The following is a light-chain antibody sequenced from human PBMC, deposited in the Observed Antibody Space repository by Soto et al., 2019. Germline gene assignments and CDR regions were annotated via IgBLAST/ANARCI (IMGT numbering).Light chain of an antibody. CDR1: QSVSNSH. V-gene: IGKV3-20*01. Sequence: EIVLTQSPGTLSLSPGERATLSCRASQSVSNSHLAWHQQKPGQAPRLLIFDVSSRAAGIPDRFSGSGSGPDFTLTISRLEPEDYAVYYCQQYDKLPLTFGGGTKVDIK. J-gene: IGKJ4*01. CDR3: QQYDKLPLT. CDR2: DVS.